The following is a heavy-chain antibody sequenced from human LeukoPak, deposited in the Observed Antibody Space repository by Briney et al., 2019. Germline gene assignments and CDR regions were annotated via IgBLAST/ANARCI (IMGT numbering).Heavy chain of an antibody. CDR2: MNPNSGNT. CDR1: GYTFNSYD. J-gene: IGHJ5*02. CDR3: ARGNDDYGDYVGFDP. V-gene: IGHV1-8*01. Sequence: ASVKVSCKASGYTFNSYDINWVRQATGHGREWMGWMNPNSGNTDYAQKFQGRVTMTRNTSISTDSMELSSLSSEDAAVYYCARGNDDYGDYVGFDPWGQGTLVTVSS. D-gene: IGHD4-17*01.